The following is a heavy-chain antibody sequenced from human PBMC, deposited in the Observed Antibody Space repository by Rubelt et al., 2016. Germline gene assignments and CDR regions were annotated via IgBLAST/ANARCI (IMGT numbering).Heavy chain of an antibody. CDR3: AREDHHAFDI. J-gene: IGHJ3*02. Sequence: GKGLEWVSYISSSGSTIYYADSVKGRFTISRDNAKNSLYLQMNSLRAEDTAVYYCAREDHHAFDIWGQGTMVTVSS. V-gene: IGHV3-48*03. CDR2: ISSSGSTI.